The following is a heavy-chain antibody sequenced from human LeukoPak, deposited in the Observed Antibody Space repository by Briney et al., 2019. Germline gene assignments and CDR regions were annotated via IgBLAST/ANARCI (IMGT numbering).Heavy chain of an antibody. V-gene: IGHV1-18*01. CDR3: ARYCDGDRLLCR. CDR1: GYTFISYG. CDR2: ISVSNGNT. J-gene: IGHJ4*02. D-gene: IGHD2-21*02. Sequence: GASVKVSCKASGYTFISYGISWVRQAPGQGLEWMGWISVSNGNTNYAQKFEGRVTMTTETSTSTAYMELRSLRSDDPAVYYCARYCDGDRLLCRWGQGTLVTVSS.